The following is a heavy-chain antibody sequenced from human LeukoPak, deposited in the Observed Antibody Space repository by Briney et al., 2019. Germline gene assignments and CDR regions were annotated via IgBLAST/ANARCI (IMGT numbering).Heavy chain of an antibody. V-gene: IGHV3-30*18. CDR3: AKDLYSSGYYYTPPNY. J-gene: IGHJ4*02. Sequence: GGSLRLSCAASGFTFSSYGMHWVRQAPGKGLEWVAVISYDGSNKYYAGSVKGRFTISRDTSKNTLHLQTDSLRAGDTAVYYCAKDLYSSGYYYTPPNYWGQGTLVTVSS. CDR2: ISYDGSNK. CDR1: GFTFSSYG. D-gene: IGHD3-22*01.